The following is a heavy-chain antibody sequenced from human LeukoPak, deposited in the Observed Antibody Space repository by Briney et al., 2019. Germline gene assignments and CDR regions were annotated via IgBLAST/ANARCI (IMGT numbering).Heavy chain of an antibody. V-gene: IGHV4-34*01. CDR2: INHSGST. CDR3: ARGRGGTSGY. D-gene: IGHD4-23*01. CDR1: GGSFSGYY. Sequence: SETLSLTCAVYGGSFSGYYWSWIRQPPGKGLEWIEEINHSGSTNYNPSLKSRVTISVDTSKNQFSLKLSSVTAADTAVYYCARGRGGTSGYWGQGTLVTVSS. J-gene: IGHJ4*02.